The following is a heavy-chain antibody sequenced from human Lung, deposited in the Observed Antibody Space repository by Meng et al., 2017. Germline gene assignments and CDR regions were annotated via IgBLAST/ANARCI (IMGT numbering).Heavy chain of an antibody. D-gene: IGHD1-26*01. CDR1: RDSVSSNSAA. CDR3: ARDHSGSYYVRFDY. J-gene: IGHJ4*02. Sequence: QVQLQQAGRGRVKPSQTLSLPRAISRDSVSSNSAAWNWIRQSPSRGLEWLGRTYYRSKWYNDYAVSVKSRITINPDTSKNQFSLQLNSVTPEDTAVYYCARDHSGSYYVRFDYWGQGILVTVSS. CDR2: TYYRSKWYN. V-gene: IGHV6-1*01.